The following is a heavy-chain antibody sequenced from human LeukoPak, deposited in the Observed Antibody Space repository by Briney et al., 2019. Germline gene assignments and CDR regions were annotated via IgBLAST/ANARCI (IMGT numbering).Heavy chain of an antibody. CDR3: ALSGFGDRDH. J-gene: IGHJ4*02. CDR2: NSASGVNA. V-gene: IGHV3-23*01. Sequence: GGSLRLSCAASGLTLSSHAMSWARQAPGKGLEWVSTNSASGVNAYYADSVKGRFTISRDNSKNTVYLQMDSLRAEDTAVYYCALSGFGDRDHWGQGTLVTVSS. CDR1: GLTLSSHA. D-gene: IGHD3-22*01.